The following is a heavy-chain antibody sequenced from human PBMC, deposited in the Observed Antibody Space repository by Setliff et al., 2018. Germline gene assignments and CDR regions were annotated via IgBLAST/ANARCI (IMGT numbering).Heavy chain of an antibody. D-gene: IGHD3-10*01. CDR2: IDPTGNT. J-gene: IGHJ4*02. V-gene: IGHV4-61*09. CDR1: GGSISSGTNY. CDR3: ARSLGSGSYYNSRPFYSDY. Sequence: SETLSLTCTVSGGSISSGTNYWSWIRQPAGRGLEWIGHIDPTGNTNYQPSLKSRVTISGDTSKNQFSLKLTSVTAADTAVYYCARSLGSGSYYNSRPFYSDYWGQGTLVTVSS.